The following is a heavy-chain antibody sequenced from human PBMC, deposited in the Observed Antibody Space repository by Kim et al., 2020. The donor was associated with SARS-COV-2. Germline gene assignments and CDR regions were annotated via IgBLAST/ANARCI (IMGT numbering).Heavy chain of an antibody. CDR3: ARGIAVGSGVFFDS. D-gene: IGHD6-19*01. CDR2: MWRGGRV. J-gene: IGHJ4*02. V-gene: IGHV4-4*02. CDR1: GGSFISGNW. Sequence: SETLSLTCAVSGGSFISGNWWTWVRQSPGKGLQWIGEMWRGGRVNYNAALQSRVTIAVDKSKNQLSLRLTSVTAPGTAMYFCARGIAVGSGVFFDSWGQGTLVTVSP.